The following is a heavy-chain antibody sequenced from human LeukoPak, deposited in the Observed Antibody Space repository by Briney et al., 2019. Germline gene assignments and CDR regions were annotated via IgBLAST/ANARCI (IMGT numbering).Heavy chain of an antibody. CDR1: GFTFRSYV. CDR2: TSSDLNVK. V-gene: IGHV3-30-3*01. CDR3: VRGSFDSSDYYQVPPFQS. D-gene: IGHD3-22*01. J-gene: IGHJ4*02. Sequence: GGSLRLSCAASGFTFRSYVIHWVRQAPGKGLEWVAVTSSDLNVKLYADSVKGRFTISRDNSKNTLYLQMNSLRAEDTALYHCVRGSFDSSDYYQVPPFQSWGQGTLVTVSS.